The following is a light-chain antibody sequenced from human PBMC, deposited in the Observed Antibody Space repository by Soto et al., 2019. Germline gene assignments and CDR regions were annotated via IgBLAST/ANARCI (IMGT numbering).Light chain of an antibody. CDR3: QQHINWPLT. Sequence: EIVLTQSPAILSLSPGERATLSCRASQTVSSSLAWYQQKPGQAPRLLIYEASNRATGIPARFSGSGSGADFTLTISSLEPEDFALYYCQQHINWPLTFGGGTKVEIK. V-gene: IGKV3-11*01. CDR2: EAS. CDR1: QTVSSS. J-gene: IGKJ4*01.